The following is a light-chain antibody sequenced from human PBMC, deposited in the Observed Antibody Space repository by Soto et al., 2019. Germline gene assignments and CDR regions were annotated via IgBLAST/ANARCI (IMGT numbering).Light chain of an antibody. CDR1: SSDDGGYNY. CDR2: EVT. V-gene: IGLV2-8*01. CDR3: SSYAASNNFYFV. J-gene: IGLJ3*02. Sequence: QSVLTQAPSASGSPGQSVTISCTGTSSDDGGYNYVSWYQQYPGRAPKLMIYEVTKRPSGVPDRFSGSKSGNTASLTVSGLQAEAEADYYCSSYAASNNFYFVFGGGTKLTVL.